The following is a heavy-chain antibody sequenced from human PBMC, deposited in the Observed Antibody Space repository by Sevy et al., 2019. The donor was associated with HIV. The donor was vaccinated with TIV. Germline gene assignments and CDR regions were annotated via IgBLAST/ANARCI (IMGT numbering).Heavy chain of an antibody. CDR1: GFTFSSYG. J-gene: IGHJ4*02. CDR3: ASDYDFWSGYLFHFDY. D-gene: IGHD3-3*01. CDR2: IRYDGCNK. Sequence: GGSLRLSCAASGFTFSSYGMHWVRQAPGKGLEWVAFIRYDGCNKYYADSVKGRFTISRDNSKNTLYLQMNSLRAEDTAVCYCASDYDFWSGYLFHFDYWGQGTLVTVSS. V-gene: IGHV3-30*02.